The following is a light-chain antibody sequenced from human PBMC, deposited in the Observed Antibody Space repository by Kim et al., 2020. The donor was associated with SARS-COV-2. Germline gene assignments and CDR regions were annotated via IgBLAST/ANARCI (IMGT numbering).Light chain of an antibody. Sequence: QSVLTQPPSASGTPGQRVTISCSGSSSNIGSNYVYWYQQLPGTAPKLLIYRNNQRPSGVPDRFSGSKSGTSASLAISGLRSEDEADYYCAAWDDSLSGSWVFGGGTQLTLL. CDR1: SSNIGSNY. CDR2: RNN. V-gene: IGLV1-47*01. CDR3: AAWDDSLSGSWV. J-gene: IGLJ3*02.